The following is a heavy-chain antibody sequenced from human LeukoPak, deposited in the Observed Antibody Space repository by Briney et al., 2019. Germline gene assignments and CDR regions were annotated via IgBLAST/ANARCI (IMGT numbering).Heavy chain of an antibody. CDR1: GYTFTRYG. V-gene: IGHV1-18*04. CDR2: ISTYDGNT. J-gene: IGHJ4*02. D-gene: IGHD3-10*01. Sequence: ASVKVSCKASGYTFTRYGISWVRQAPGQGLEWMGWISTYDGNTNYAQNLQGRVSTTTDTSATTAYMELRNLRSDDTAVYYCARERVARGENFDYWGQGTLVTVSS. CDR3: ARERVARGENFDY.